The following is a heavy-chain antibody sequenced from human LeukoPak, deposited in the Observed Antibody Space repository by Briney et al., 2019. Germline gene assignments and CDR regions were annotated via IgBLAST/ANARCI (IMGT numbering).Heavy chain of an antibody. V-gene: IGHV3-30*18. J-gene: IGHJ4*02. CDR2: ISYDGSNK. Sequence: GGSLRLSCAASGFTFTSYGMHWVRQAPGKGLEWVAVISYDGSNKYYADSAKGRFTISRDNSKNTLYLQMNSLRAEDTAVYYCAKDRVDVSDYYDRSGYFLGYFDYWGQGTLVTVSS. CDR3: AKDRVDVSDYYDRSGYFLGYFDY. D-gene: IGHD3-22*01. CDR1: GFTFTSYG.